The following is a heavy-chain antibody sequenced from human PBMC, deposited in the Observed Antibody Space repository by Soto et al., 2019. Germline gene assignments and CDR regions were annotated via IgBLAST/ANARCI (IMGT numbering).Heavy chain of an antibody. CDR2: IYYSGSA. CDR1: GASISSSTYY. Sequence: SETLSLTCTVSGASISSSTYYWGCIRQPPGKGLEWIGSIYYSGSAYYNPSLKSRVTISVDTSKNQLSLKLSSVTAADTAVYYCAVESHGEERYWGQGTLVTVSS. J-gene: IGHJ1*01. CDR3: AVESHGEERY. V-gene: IGHV4-39*01. D-gene: IGHD4-17*01.